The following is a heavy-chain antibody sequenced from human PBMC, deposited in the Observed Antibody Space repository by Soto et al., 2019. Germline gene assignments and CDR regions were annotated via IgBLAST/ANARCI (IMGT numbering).Heavy chain of an antibody. D-gene: IGHD3-22*01. CDR1: GFTFSSYG. CDR2: ISYDGSNK. Sequence: GGSLRLSCAASGFTFSSYGMHWVRQAPGKGLEWVAVISYDGSNKYYADSVKGRFTISRDNSKNTLYLQMNSLRAEDTAVYYYAKDYYDSSGYSIYYFDYWGQGTLVTVSS. V-gene: IGHV3-30*18. J-gene: IGHJ4*02. CDR3: AKDYYDSSGYSIYYFDY.